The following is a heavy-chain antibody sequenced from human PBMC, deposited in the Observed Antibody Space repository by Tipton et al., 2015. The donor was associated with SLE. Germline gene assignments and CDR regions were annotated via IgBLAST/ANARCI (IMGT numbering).Heavy chain of an antibody. V-gene: IGHV4-39*07. CDR3: ASQLRALFDY. Sequence: TLSLTCTVSGGSISSSSYYWGWIRQPPGKGLEWIGSIYYSGSTNYNPSLKSRVTISVDTSKNQFSLKLSSVTAADTAVYYCASQLRALFDYWGQGNPGHRLL. J-gene: IGHJ4*02. CDR2: IYYSGST. CDR1: GGSISSSSYY. D-gene: IGHD1-1*01.